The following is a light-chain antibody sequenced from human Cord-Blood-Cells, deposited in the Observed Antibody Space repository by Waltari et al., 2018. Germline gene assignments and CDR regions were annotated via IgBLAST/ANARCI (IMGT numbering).Light chain of an antibody. CDR1: QGISSY. J-gene: IGKJ3*01. CDR3: QQYDSYPYT. CDR2: AAS. V-gene: IGKV1-9*01. Sequence: DIQLTQSTSFLSASVGDRVTITCRASQGISSYLAWYQQKPGKAPKLLIDAASTLESGVPSRFSGSGSGTEFTLTISSLQPEDFATYYCQQYDSYPYTFGPGTKVDIK.